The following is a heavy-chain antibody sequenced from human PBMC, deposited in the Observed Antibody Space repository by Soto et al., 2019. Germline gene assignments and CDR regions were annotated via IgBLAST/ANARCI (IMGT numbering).Heavy chain of an antibody. V-gene: IGHV3-23*01. D-gene: IGHD3-16*01. CDR2: ISGSGGST. Sequence: GGSLRLSCAASGFTFSSYAMSWVRQAPGKGLEWVSAISGSGGSTYYADSVKGRFTISRDNSKNTLYLQMNSLRAEDTAIYYCAKDRPLGLGKIKRIEAQTYYYYGMDVWGQGTTVTVSS. CDR1: GFTFSSYA. CDR3: AKDRPLGLGKIKRIEAQTYYYYGMDV. J-gene: IGHJ6*02.